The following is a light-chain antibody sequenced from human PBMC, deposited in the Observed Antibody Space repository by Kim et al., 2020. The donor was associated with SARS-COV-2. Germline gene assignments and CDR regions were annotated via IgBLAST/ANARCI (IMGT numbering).Light chain of an antibody. J-gene: IGKJ4*01. CDR2: GAS. CDR3: QQYNNWPLT. Sequence: VSPGERAARSCRASQSVSSNLAWYQQKPGQAPRLLIYGASTRATGIPARFSGSGSGTEFTLTISSLQSEDFAVYYCQQYNNWPLTFGGGTKVDIK. V-gene: IGKV3-15*01. CDR1: QSVSSN.